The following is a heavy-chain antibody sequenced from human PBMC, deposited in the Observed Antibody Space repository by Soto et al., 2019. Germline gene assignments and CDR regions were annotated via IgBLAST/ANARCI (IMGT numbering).Heavy chain of an antibody. Sequence: GGSLRLSCTVSGIFFSSYGMHWVRQAPGKGLEWVALISHDGSSMFYGDSVRGRFTISRDNSRDMVFLQMSGLRPEDTALYYCXXXGSADHXDYXGQGTLVTVSS. J-gene: IGHJ4*02. D-gene: IGHD2-15*01. CDR3: XXXGSADHXDY. CDR2: ISHDGSSM. CDR1: GIFFSSYG. V-gene: IGHV3-30*03.